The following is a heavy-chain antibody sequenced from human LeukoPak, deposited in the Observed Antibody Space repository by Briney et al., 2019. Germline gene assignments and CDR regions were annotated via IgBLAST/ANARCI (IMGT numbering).Heavy chain of an antibody. J-gene: IGHJ3*02. CDR2: MNPNSGNT. CDR1: GYTFTSYD. D-gene: IGHD6-13*01. Sequence: ASVKVSCKASGYTFTSYDINWVRQATGQGLEWMGWMNPNSGNTGYAQKFQGRVTMTRNTSISTAYMELSSLRSEDTAVYYCARAHSSSWVWAFDIWGQGTMVTVSS. V-gene: IGHV1-8*01. CDR3: ARAHSSSWVWAFDI.